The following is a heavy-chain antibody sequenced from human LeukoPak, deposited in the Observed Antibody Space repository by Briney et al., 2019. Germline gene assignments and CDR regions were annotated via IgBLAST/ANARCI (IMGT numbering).Heavy chain of an antibody. J-gene: IGHJ6*03. V-gene: IGHV5-51*01. CDR2: IYPGDSDT. CDR3: ARHRYCSSTSCSYYYYYMDV. Sequence: GESLKISCKGSGYSFTSYWIGWVRQMPGKGLEWMGIIYPGDSDTRYSPSFQGQVTISADKSISTAYLQWSSLKASDTAMHYCARHRYCSSTSCSYYYYYMDVWGKGTTVTVSS. CDR1: GYSFTSYW. D-gene: IGHD2-2*01.